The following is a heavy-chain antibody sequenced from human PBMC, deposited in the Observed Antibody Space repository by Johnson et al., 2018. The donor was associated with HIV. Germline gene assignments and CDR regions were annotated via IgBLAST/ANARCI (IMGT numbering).Heavy chain of an antibody. J-gene: IGHJ3*02. D-gene: IGHD3-22*01. CDR2: IHWNGGST. CDR1: GITFSSYA. V-gene: IGHV3-23*04. CDR3: ARVTKYYFDSSVDAFDI. Sequence: VQLVESGGGLEQPGGSLRLSCAASGITFSSYAMSWVRQAPGKGLEWVSGIHWNGGSTGYAESVKGRFTISRDNSKNTLYLQMNSLRAEDTAVYFCARVTKYYFDSSVDAFDIWGQGTVVTVSS.